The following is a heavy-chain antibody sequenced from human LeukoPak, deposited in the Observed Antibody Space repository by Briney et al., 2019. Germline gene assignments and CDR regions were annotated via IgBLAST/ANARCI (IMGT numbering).Heavy chain of an antibody. CDR2: IRYDGSYK. CDR1: GFSFSDDG. V-gene: IGHV3-30*02. Sequence: PGGSLRLSCEASGFSFSDDGMHWVRQAPGKGLEWVAFIRYDGSYKYYADSVEGRFTISRDDSKNTLYLQMNSLTVEDTAVYYCARDLDDVHGHYYYLPDYWGQGILVTVSS. J-gene: IGHJ4*02. CDR3: ARDLDDVHGHYYYLPDY. D-gene: IGHD3-10*02.